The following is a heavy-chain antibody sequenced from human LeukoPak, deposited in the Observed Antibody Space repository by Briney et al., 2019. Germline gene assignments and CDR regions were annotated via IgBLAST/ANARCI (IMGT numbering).Heavy chain of an antibody. Sequence: ASVKVSCKASGYTFTSHGISWVRQAPGQGPEWMGWISSNNGNTKYAQKFQGRVTMTTETSTSTAYMELRSLRSDDTAVYYCARVTITIFGVVIPLYGMDVWGQGTTVTVSS. CDR3: ARVTITIFGVVIPLYGMDV. J-gene: IGHJ6*02. CDR1: GYTFTSHG. D-gene: IGHD3-3*01. V-gene: IGHV1-18*01. CDR2: ISSNNGNT.